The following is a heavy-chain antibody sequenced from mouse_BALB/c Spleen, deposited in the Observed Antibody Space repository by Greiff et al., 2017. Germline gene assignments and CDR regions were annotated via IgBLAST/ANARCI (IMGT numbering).Heavy chain of an antibody. V-gene: IGHV1-7*01. J-gene: IGHJ2*01. Sequence: QVQLQQSGAELAKPGASVKMSCKASGYTFTSYWMHWVKQRPGRGLEWIGYINPSTGYTEYNQKFKDKATLTADKSSSTAYMQLSSLTSEDSAVYYCAREAYGSYYFDYWGQGTTLTVSS. CDR3: AREAYGSYYFDY. CDR1: GYTFTSYW. D-gene: IGHD1-1*02. CDR2: INPSTGYT.